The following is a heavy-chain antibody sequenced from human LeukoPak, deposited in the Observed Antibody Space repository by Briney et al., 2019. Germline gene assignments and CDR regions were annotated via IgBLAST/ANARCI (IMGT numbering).Heavy chain of an antibody. CDR3: AELGITMIGGV. V-gene: IGHV3-21*01. D-gene: IGHD3-10*02. Sequence: GGSLRLSCAASGFIFSHYNINWVRQAPGKGLEWVSSISSSSSYIYYADSVKGRFTISRDNAKNSLYLQMNSLRAEDTAVYYCAELGITMIGGVWGKGTTVTISS. CDR1: GFIFSHYN. CDR2: ISSSSSYI. J-gene: IGHJ6*04.